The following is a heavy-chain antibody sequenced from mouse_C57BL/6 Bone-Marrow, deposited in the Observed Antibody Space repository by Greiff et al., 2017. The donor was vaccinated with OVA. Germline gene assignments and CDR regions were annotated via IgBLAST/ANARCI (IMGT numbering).Heavy chain of an antibody. Sequence: EVQLQQSGTVLARPGASVKMSCKTSGYTFTSYWMHWVKQRPGQGLEWIGAIYPGNSDTSYNQKFKGKANLTAVTSASTAYMELSSLTNEDSAVYYCTRITTVEDFDYWGQGTTLTVSS. CDR2: IYPGNSDT. V-gene: IGHV1-5*01. CDR1: GYTFTSYW. J-gene: IGHJ2*01. CDR3: TRITTVEDFDY. D-gene: IGHD1-1*01.